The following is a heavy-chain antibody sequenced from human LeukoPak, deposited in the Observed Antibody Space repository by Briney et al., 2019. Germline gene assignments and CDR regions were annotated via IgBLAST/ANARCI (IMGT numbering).Heavy chain of an antibody. V-gene: IGHV1-8*03. J-gene: IGHJ6*03. D-gene: IGHD3-3*01. CDR2: MNPNSGNT. CDR1: GYTFTSYG. Sequence: ASVKVSCKASGYTFTSYGISWVRQATGQGLEWMGWMNPNSGNTGYAQKFQGRVTITRNTSISTAYMELSSLRSEDTAVYYCARGLVTTYYDFWSGYGYYYYYMDVWGKGTTVTVSS. CDR3: ARGLVTTYYDFWSGYGYYYYYMDV.